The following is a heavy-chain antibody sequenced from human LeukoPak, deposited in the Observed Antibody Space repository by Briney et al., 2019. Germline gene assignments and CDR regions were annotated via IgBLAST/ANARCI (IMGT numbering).Heavy chain of an antibody. CDR3: ARDPSGYFNY. J-gene: IGHJ4*02. CDR1: GGSVSGGNYY. CDR2: IYYSGST. D-gene: IGHD3-22*01. V-gene: IGHV4-61*01. Sequence: SETLSLTCTVSGGSVSGGNYYWSWIRQPPGKGLDWIGYIYYSGSTNYNPSLKSRVTISVDTSKNQFSLRLSSVTAADTAVYYCARDPSGYFNYWGQGTLATVSS.